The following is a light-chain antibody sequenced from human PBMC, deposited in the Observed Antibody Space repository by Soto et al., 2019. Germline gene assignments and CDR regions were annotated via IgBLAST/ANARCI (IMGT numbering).Light chain of an antibody. CDR1: QSISSD. Sequence: DIQMTQAPSSLSASVGDRVTITCRASQSISSDLNWYQQKPGKAPKVLIYGASSLQSGVPSRFSGSGFGTDFTLTISSLQPEDFATYYCQQSHSIPLTFGG. J-gene: IGKJ4*01. CDR2: GAS. V-gene: IGKV1-39*01. CDR3: QQSHSIPLT.